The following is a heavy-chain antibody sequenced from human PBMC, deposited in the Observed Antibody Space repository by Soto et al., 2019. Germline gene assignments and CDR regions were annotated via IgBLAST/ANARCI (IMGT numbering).Heavy chain of an antibody. D-gene: IGHD6-19*01. CDR3: AKGSSAWLAPGFPYQFDF. J-gene: IGHJ4*02. CDR1: GFTFSNYA. V-gene: IGHV3-23*01. Sequence: GGSLRLSCAASGFTFSNYAMNWVRQAPGKGLEWVSGMSGTGGTAYYADSVKGRFTISRDNSKNTLYLQMSGLRAEDTAVYFCAKGSSAWLAPGFPYQFDFWGQGTLVTV. CDR2: MSGTGGTA.